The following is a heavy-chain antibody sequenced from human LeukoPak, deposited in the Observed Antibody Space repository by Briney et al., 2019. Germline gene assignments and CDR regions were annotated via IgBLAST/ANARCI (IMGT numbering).Heavy chain of an antibody. V-gene: IGHV3-7*01. J-gene: IGHJ4*02. D-gene: IGHD3-10*01. CDR3: ARGSRLLWFGELLDWFDY. CDR2: IKQDGSEK. Sequence: GGSLRLSCAASGFTFSSYWMSWVRQAPGKGLEWVANIKQDGSEKYYVDSVKGRFTISRDNAKNSLYLQMNSLRAEDTAVYYCARGSRLLWFGELLDWFDYWGQGTLVTVSS. CDR1: GFTFSSYW.